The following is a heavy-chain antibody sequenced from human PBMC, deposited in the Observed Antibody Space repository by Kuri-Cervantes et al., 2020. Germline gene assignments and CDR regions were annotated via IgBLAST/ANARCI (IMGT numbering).Heavy chain of an antibody. CDR3: AKAIHGGIVDY. D-gene: IGHD4-23*01. CDR1: GFTFDDYA. Sequence: GGSLRLSCAASGFTFDDYAMHWVRQAPGKGLEWVSGISWNSGSIGYADSVKGRFTISSDNAKNSLYLQMNSLRAEDTALYYCAKAIHGGIVDYWGQGTLVTVSS. V-gene: IGHV3-9*01. CDR2: ISWNSGSI. J-gene: IGHJ4*02.